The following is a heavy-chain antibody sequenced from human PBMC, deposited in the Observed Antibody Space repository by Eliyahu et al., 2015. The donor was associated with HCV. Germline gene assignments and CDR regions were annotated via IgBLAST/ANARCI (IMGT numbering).Heavy chain of an antibody. J-gene: IGHJ4*02. CDR2: IIPIFGTA. CDR1: GGTFSSYA. V-gene: IGHV1-69*01. Sequence: QVQLVQSGAEVKKPGSSVKVSCKASGGTFSSYAISWVRQAPGQGLEWMGGIIPIFGTANYAQKFQGRVTITADESTSTAYMELSSLRSEDTAVYYCARDFGGSYSHRLGIGYFDYWGQGTLVTVSS. CDR3: ARDFGGSYSHRLGIGYFDY. D-gene: IGHD1-26*01.